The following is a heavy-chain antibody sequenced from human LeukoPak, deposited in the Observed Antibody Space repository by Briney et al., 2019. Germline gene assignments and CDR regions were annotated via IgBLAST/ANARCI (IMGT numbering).Heavy chain of an antibody. V-gene: IGHV3-48*04. CDR3: ARGRRITMVRGVIEGWFDP. Sequence: GGSLRLSCAASGFTFSSYSMNWVRQAPGKGLEWVSYISSSSSTIYYADSVKGRFTISRDNAKNSLYLQMNSLRAEDTAVYYCARGRRITMVRGVIEGWFDPWGQGTLVTVSS. CDR1: GFTFSSYS. J-gene: IGHJ5*02. CDR2: ISSSSSTI. D-gene: IGHD3-10*01.